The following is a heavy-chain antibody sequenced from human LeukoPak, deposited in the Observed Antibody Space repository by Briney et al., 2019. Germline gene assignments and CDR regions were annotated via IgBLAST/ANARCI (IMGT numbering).Heavy chain of an antibody. V-gene: IGHV3-7*04. Sequence: GGSLRLSCAASGFTFSDFWMSWVRQAPGKGLEWVANIRQDGREKYYVDSVKGRFTISRDNAKNSLYLQMNSLRAEDTAVYYCARVGWLRFDIWGQGTMVTVSS. CDR3: ARVGWLRFDI. D-gene: IGHD5-12*01. J-gene: IGHJ3*02. CDR2: IRQDGREK. CDR1: GFTFSDFW.